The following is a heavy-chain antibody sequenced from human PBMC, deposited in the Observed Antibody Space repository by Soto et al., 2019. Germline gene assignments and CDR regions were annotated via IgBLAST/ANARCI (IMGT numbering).Heavy chain of an antibody. V-gene: IGHV3-23*01. D-gene: IGHD3-22*01. CDR3: AKAREIGVVITTSFDY. CDR2: ISGVTT. CDR1: GFTFSTYA. Sequence: EVQLLESGGGLVQPGRSLRLSCAASGFTFSTYAMTWVRQAPGKGLEWFSGISGVTTYYAQSVKGRFTISRDNSKNTLYLQMDSMRVEDTAVYYCAKAREIGVVITTSFDYWGQVTLVNVSA. J-gene: IGHJ4*02.